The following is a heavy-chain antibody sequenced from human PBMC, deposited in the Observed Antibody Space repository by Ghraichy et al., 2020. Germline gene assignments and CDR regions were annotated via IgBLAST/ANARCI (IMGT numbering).Heavy chain of an antibody. D-gene: IGHD5-18*01. CDR2: IYHSGST. Sequence: SETLSLTCAVSGYSISSGYYWGWIRQPPGKGLEWIGSIYHSGSTYYNPSLKSRVTISVDTSKNQFSLKLSSVTAADTAVYYCARFGGDSYGYGPYGMDVWGQGTTVTVSS. J-gene: IGHJ6*02. CDR3: ARFGGDSYGYGPYGMDV. V-gene: IGHV4-38-2*01. CDR1: GYSISSGYY.